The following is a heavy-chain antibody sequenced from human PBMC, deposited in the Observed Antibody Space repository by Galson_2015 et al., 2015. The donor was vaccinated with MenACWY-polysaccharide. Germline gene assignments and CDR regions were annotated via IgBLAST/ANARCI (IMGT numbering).Heavy chain of an antibody. CDR3: AKGPRGSGTSDY. J-gene: IGHJ4*02. Sequence: SLRLSCAASGFTFSSYAMSWVRQAPGKGLEWVSAISGSGGSTYYADSVKGRFTISRDNSKNTLYLQMNSLRAEDTAVYYCAKGPRGSGTSDYWGQGTLVTVSS. D-gene: IGHD1-26*01. V-gene: IGHV3-23*01. CDR2: ISGSGGST. CDR1: GFTFSSYA.